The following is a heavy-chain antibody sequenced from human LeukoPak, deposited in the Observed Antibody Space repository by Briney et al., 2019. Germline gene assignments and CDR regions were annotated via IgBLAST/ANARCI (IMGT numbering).Heavy chain of an antibody. CDR1: GGSISSSSYY. V-gene: IGHV4-39*01. J-gene: IGHJ4*02. D-gene: IGHD3-22*01. CDR3: ARQYYYDSSGYYLDY. CDR2: IYYSGST. Sequence: PSETLPLTCTVSGGSISSSSYYWGWIRQPPGKGLEWIGSIYYSGSTYYNPSLKSRVTISVDTSKNQFSLKLSYVTAADTAVYYCARQYYYDSSGYYLDYWGQGTLVTVS.